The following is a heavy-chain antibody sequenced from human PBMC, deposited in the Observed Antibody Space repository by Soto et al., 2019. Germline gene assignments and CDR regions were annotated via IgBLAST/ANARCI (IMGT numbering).Heavy chain of an antibody. CDR1: GFTFSSYA. CDR2: ISSKGGST. D-gene: IGHD3-10*01. CDR3: ARASDYYYYYGMDV. V-gene: IGHV3-64*02. Sequence: GGSLRLSCAASGFTFSSYAIHWVRQAPGKELEYVSAISSKGGSTYYADSVKGKFTISRDNSKNTLYLQMGSLRAEDMVVYYCARASDYYYYYGMDVWGQGATVSVSS. J-gene: IGHJ6*02.